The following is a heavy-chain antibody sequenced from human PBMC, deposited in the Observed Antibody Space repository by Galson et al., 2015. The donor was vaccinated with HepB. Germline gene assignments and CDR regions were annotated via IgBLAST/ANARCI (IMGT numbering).Heavy chain of an antibody. CDR1: GFTFSSYW. CDR2: INSDGSST. J-gene: IGHJ4*02. CDR3: ARGSGKRGITMVRGVIMSY. D-gene: IGHD3-10*01. V-gene: IGHV3-74*01. Sequence: SLRLSCAASGFTFSSYWMHWVRQAPGKGLVWVSRINSDGSSTSYADSVKGRFTISRDNAKNTLYLQMNSLRAEDTAVYYCARGSGKRGITMVRGVIMSYWGQGTLVTVSS.